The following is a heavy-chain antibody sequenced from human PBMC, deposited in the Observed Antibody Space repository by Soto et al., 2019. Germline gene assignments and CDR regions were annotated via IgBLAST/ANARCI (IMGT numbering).Heavy chain of an antibody. Sequence: SVKVSCKASGGTFSRDAISWVRQAPGQGLEWMGGIIPIFGTVNYAQKFQGRVTISADESTSTAYMELSSLRSEDTAVYYCARVAGGHYSTNWFDSWGQGTLVTVSS. V-gene: IGHV1-69*13. CDR3: ARVAGGHYSTNWFDS. D-gene: IGHD3-3*01. CDR2: IIPIFGTV. CDR1: GGTFSRDA. J-gene: IGHJ5*01.